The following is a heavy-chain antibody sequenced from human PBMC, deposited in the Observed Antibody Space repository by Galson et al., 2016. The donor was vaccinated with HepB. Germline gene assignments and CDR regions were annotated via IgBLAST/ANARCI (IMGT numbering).Heavy chain of an antibody. CDR2: IWFDGSRK. CDR3: ARSTSGTMAGTYYFDY. J-gene: IGHJ4*02. V-gene: IGHV3-33*01. CDR1: GFTFSSDG. D-gene: IGHD1-1*01. Sequence: SLRLSCAASGFTFSSDGMHWVRQAAGKGLEWVAGIWFDGSRKYYADSVKGRFTISRDDAKNSLYLQMNSLRAEDTAVYYCARSTSGTMAGTYYFDYWGQGTLITVSS.